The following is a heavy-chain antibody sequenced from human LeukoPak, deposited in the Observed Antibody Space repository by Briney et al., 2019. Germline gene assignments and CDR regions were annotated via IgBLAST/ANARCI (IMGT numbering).Heavy chain of an antibody. V-gene: IGHV3-21*01. CDR3: AKDPAEYCSSTSCLGGNWFDP. CDR1: GFTFSSYS. Sequence: GGSLRLSCAASGFTFSSYSMNWVRQAPGKGLEWVSSISSSSSYIYYADSVKGRFTIPRDTSKNTLYLQMSSLRAEDTAVYYCAKDPAEYCSSTSCLGGNWFDPWGQGTLVTVSS. J-gene: IGHJ5*02. D-gene: IGHD2-2*01. CDR2: ISSSSSYI.